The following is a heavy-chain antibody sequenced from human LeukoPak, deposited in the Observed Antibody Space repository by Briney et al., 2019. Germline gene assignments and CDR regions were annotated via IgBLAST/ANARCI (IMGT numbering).Heavy chain of an antibody. CDR1: DGAIAGYS. V-gene: IGHV4-59*01. Sequence: PSETLSLTCTVSDGAIAGYSWSWIRQAPGKGLEWIGYIYYSGDTNYNPSLQSRVTVSVDTSKNQFSLRLTSVSAADTAVYYCVRGPYGSGISNWFDPWGQATQVIVSS. D-gene: IGHD3-10*01. CDR2: IYYSGDT. CDR3: VRGPYGSGISNWFDP. J-gene: IGHJ5*02.